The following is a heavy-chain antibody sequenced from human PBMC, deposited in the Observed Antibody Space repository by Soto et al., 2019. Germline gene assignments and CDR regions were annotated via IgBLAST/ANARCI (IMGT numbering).Heavy chain of an antibody. D-gene: IGHD3-22*01. J-gene: IGHJ4*02. CDR2: ISGSGDTA. V-gene: IGHV3-23*01. CDR3: AKARFDSRGTFFRVGFYDV. CDR1: GFPFSAYV. Sequence: GGSLRLSCAASGFPFSAYVMTWVRRAPGRGREWISAISGSGDTAYYAESVKGRFTISRDNSRNTLYLKMNNLTVEDTAVYSCAKARFDSRGTFFRVGFYDVWGRGTLVTVSS.